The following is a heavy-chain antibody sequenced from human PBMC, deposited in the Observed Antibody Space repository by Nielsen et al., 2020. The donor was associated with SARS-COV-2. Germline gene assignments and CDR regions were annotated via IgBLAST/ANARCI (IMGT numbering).Heavy chain of an antibody. CDR1: GFIVSNNY. V-gene: IGHV3-53*04. Sequence: GGSLRLSCAASGFIVSNNYMSWVRQAPGKGLEWVSVMYSAGTTYYADSVKGRFTTSRHSSENSLYLQMNSLRADDTALYYCTRGGYCSSSSCYNAFDVWGEGTMVLVSS. CDR3: TRGGYCSSSSCYNAFDV. CDR2: MYSAGTT. D-gene: IGHD2-2*03. J-gene: IGHJ3*01.